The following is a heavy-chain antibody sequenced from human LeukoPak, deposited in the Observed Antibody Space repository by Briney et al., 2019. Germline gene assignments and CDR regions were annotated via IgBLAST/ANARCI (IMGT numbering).Heavy chain of an antibody. Sequence: PSETLSLTCTVSGGSISSSSYYWGWIRQPPGKGLEWIGSIYYSGSTYHNPSLKSRVTISVDTSKNQFSLKLSSVTAADTAVYYCSRYYYYYYYMDVWGKGTTVTVSS. J-gene: IGHJ6*03. CDR2: IYYSGST. V-gene: IGHV4-39*07. CDR3: SRYYYYYYYMDV. CDR1: GGSISSSSYY.